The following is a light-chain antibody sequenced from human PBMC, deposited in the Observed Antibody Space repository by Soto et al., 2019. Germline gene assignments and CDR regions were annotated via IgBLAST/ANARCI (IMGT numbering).Light chain of an antibody. CDR2: DAS. J-gene: IGKJ5*01. V-gene: IGKV1-39*01. CDR1: QSISGY. Sequence: DIQVTHSPASLSASVGDRVTMSCXASQSISGYLNWYQQKPGKAPNLLIFDASSLQSGVPSRFSGSGSGTDFTLTISSLQPEDFATYYCQLRNSFLPITFGQGTRLEIK. CDR3: QLRNSFLPIT.